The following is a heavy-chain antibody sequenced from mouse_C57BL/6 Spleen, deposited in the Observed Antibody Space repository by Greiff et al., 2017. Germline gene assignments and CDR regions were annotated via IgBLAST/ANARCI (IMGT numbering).Heavy chain of an antibody. D-gene: IGHD1-1*01. CDR3: ARSQASYGSKGAMDY. CDR2: INPNYGTT. V-gene: IGHV1-39*01. J-gene: IGHJ4*01. CDR1: GYSFTDYN. Sequence: EVKLMEPGPELVKPGASVKISCKASGYSFTDYNMNWVKQSNGKSLEWIGVINPNYGTTSYNQKFKGKATLTVDQSSSTAYMQLNNLTAEDAAVYYGARSQASYGSKGAMDYWGQGTSLTVSS.